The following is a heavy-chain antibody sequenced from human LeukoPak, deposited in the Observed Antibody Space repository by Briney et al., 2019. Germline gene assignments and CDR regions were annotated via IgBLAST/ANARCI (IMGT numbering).Heavy chain of an antibody. V-gene: IGHV1-69*13. CDR1: GGTLSSYA. Sequence: SVKVSCKASGGTLSSYAISWVRQAPGQGLEWMGGIIPIFGTANYAQKFQGRVTITADESTSTAYMELSSLRSEDTAVYYCAREVKGRGYSGYVATGWGQGTLVTVSS. CDR3: AREVKGRGYSGYVATG. CDR2: IIPIFGTA. J-gene: IGHJ4*02. D-gene: IGHD5-12*01.